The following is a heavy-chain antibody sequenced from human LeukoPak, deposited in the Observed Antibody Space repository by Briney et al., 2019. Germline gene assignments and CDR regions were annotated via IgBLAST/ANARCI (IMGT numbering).Heavy chain of an antibody. CDR1: GFTVSSNY. J-gene: IGHJ6*03. CDR3: ARVPPYYYYMDV. Sequence: GGSLRLSCAASGFTVSSNYMSWVRQAPGKGLEWVSVIYSGGSTYYADSVKGRFTISRDNSKNTLYPQMNSLRAEDTAVYYCARVPPYYYYMDVWGKGTTVTVSS. V-gene: IGHV3-66*02. CDR2: IYSGGST.